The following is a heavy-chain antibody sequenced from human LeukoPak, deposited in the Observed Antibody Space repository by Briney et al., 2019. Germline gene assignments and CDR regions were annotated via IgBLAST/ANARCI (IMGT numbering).Heavy chain of an antibody. J-gene: IGHJ4*02. CDR2: ISTTSATI. CDR1: GFTFNTYS. CDR3: ARGGYSPDY. Sequence: PGGSLRLSCVASGFTFNTYSMNWVRQTPGRGLEWVSYISTTSATIYYADSVKGRFTISGDNVKNSLYLQMNSLRAEDTALYYCARGGYSPDYWGQGTLVTVSS. D-gene: IGHD3-22*01. V-gene: IGHV3-48*01.